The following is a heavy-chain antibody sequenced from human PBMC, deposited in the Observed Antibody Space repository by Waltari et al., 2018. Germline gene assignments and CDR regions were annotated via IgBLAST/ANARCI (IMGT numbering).Heavy chain of an antibody. CDR3: ARHGVEMTTYYYYYYYMDV. V-gene: IGHV4-34*01. CDR2: VDQRGST. D-gene: IGHD4-17*01. Sequence: QVQLQQWGAGLLKPSETLSLTCAVYGESFSGYYWRGIRQPPGKGLEWIGEVDQRGSTNYSPSLKSRVTISVDTSNSQLSLKLSSVTAADTAVYYCARHGVEMTTYYYYYYYMDVWGKGTTVTVSS. CDR1: GESFSGYY. J-gene: IGHJ6*03.